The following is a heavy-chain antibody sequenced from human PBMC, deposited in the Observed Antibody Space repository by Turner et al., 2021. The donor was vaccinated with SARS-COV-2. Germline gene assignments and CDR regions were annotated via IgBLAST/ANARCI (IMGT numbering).Heavy chain of an antibody. J-gene: IGHJ5*02. Sequence: QVQLVQSGAEVNKPGASVKGSCKLSGYTLTELSMYWVRQAPGKGLEWMGGFDPEDGETIYAQKFQGRVTMTEDTYKDTAYMELSSLRSEDTAVYYCATGYQLRVNWFDPWGQGTLVTVSS. CDR1: GYTLTELS. D-gene: IGHD2-2*01. CDR3: ATGYQLRVNWFDP. CDR2: FDPEDGET. V-gene: IGHV1-24*01.